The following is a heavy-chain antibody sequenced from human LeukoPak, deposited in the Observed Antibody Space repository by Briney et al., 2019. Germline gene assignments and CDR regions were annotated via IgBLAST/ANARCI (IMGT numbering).Heavy chain of an antibody. J-gene: IGHJ4*02. Sequence: GGSLRLSCAASGFTFSSYSMNWVRQAPGKGLEWVSSISSSSDYIYFADSVKGRFAISRDSAKNSLYLQLNSLRGEDTAVYYCAIRGHSNAFDYWGQGTLVTVSS. D-gene: IGHD5-18*01. CDR3: AIRGHSNAFDY. CDR1: GFTFSSYS. V-gene: IGHV3-21*01. CDR2: ISSSSDYI.